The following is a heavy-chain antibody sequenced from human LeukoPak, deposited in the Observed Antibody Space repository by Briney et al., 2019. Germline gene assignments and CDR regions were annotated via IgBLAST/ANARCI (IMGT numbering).Heavy chain of an antibody. CDR2: ISLAGTYI. Sequence: PGGSLRPSCAASELSFKTYSMNWLRQSPGKGLEWVASISLAGTYIDYADSVKGRFTISRDNGNNSLFLEMTSLRADDTAVYYCARGFCSGGTCYRITGTFDVWGHGTMVSVSS. J-gene: IGHJ3*01. CDR1: ELSFKTYS. D-gene: IGHD2-15*01. CDR3: ARGFCSGGTCYRITGTFDV. V-gene: IGHV3-21*01.